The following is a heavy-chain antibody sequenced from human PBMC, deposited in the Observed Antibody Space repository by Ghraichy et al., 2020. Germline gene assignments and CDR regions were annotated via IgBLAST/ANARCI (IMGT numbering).Heavy chain of an antibody. CDR1: GFTFRSYG. J-gene: IGHJ4*02. CDR3: AKDKEHYYGSGNYGYYFDY. V-gene: IGHV3-30*02. CDR2: IRYDGSKK. D-gene: IGHD3-10*01. Sequence: GGSLRLSCAASGFTFRSYGMHWVRQAPGKGLEWVAFIRYDGSKKYYADSVKGRFTISRDNAKNTLYLQMNSLRAEDTAVYHCAKDKEHYYGSGNYGYYFDYWGQGTLVTVSP.